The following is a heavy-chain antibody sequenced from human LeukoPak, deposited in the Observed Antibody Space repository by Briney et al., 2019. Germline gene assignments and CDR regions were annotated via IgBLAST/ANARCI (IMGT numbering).Heavy chain of an antibody. D-gene: IGHD3-3*01. V-gene: IGHV1-2*02. CDR3: ARDRSDFWSGYSYYMDV. CDR1: GYTFTGYY. Sequence: ASVKVSCKASGYTFTGYYMHWVRQAPGQGLEWMGWINPNSGGTNYAQKLQGRVTMTTDTSTSTAYMELRSLRSGDTAVYYCARDRSDFWSGYSYYMDVWGKGTTVTVSS. CDR2: INPNSGGT. J-gene: IGHJ6*03.